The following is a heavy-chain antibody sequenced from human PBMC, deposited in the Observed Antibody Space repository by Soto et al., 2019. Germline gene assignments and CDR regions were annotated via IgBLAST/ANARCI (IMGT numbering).Heavy chain of an antibody. Sequence: GASVKVSCKASGGTFSRYAISWVRQAPGQGLEWMGGIIPIFGTANYAQKFQGRVTITADESTSTAYMELSSLRSEDTAVYYCARGGLLYYDSSDYFDYWGQGTLVTVSS. V-gene: IGHV1-69*13. CDR2: IIPIFGTA. CDR3: ARGGLLYYDSSDYFDY. J-gene: IGHJ4*02. CDR1: GGTFSRYA. D-gene: IGHD3-22*01.